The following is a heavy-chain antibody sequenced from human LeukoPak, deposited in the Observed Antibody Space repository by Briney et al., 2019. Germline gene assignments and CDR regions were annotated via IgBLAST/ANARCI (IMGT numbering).Heavy chain of an antibody. J-gene: IGHJ4*02. CDR1: GFDFSDAW. Sequence: GGSLRLSCAASGFDFSDAWMSWVRQAPGKGLEWVGRIKSKTNGGTTEYAAGVKGRFTISRDNAKNTLYLQMNSLRAEDTAVYYCAREYSGGSSSLDYWGQGTLVTVSS. V-gene: IGHV3-15*05. CDR3: AREYSGGSSSLDY. CDR2: IKSKTNGGTT. D-gene: IGHD1-26*01.